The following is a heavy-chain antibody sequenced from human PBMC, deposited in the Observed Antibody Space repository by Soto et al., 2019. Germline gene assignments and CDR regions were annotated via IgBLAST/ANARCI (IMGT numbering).Heavy chain of an antibody. CDR3: AHRGYAFWSDSESWFDP. CDR2: IFWNDDE. J-gene: IGHJ5*02. D-gene: IGHD3-3*01. V-gene: IGHV2-5*01. Sequence: SGPTLVNPTQTLTLTCTFSGFSLTTSGVGVGWIRQPPGKALEWLALIFWNDDERYSPSLNSRLTITKGTSKNQVVLTMTNMDPVDTATYYCAHRGYAFWSDSESWFDPWGPGTLVTVSS. CDR1: GFSLTTSGVG.